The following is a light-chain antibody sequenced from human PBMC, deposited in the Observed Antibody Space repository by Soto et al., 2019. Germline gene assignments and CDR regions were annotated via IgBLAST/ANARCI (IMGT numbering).Light chain of an antibody. Sequence: EIVLTQSPATLSLSPGERPTLSCRASQSVSSGFLAWYQQKPGQGPRLLIHGASFRATGIPDGFSGSGSGTDFTLTISRLEPEDSAVYYCQQYGSSPLTFGGGTKVDIK. V-gene: IGKV3-20*01. CDR1: QSVSSGF. J-gene: IGKJ4*01. CDR2: GAS. CDR3: QQYGSSPLT.